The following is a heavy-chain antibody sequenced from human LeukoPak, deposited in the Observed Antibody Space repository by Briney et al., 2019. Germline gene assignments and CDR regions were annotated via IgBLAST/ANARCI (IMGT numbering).Heavy chain of an antibody. V-gene: IGHV1-18*01. CDR3: ARDRCSSTSCYVNDAFDI. J-gene: IGHJ3*02. D-gene: IGHD2-2*01. CDR2: ISAYNGNT. Sequence: ASVKVSCKASGYTLTSYGISWVRQAPGQGLEWMGWISAYNGNTNYAQKLQGRVTMTTDTSTRTAYMELRSLRSDDTAVYYCARDRCSSTSCYVNDAFDIWGQGTMVTVSS. CDR1: GYTLTSYG.